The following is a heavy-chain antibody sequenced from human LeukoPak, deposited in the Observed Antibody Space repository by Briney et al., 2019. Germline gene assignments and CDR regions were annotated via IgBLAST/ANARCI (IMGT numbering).Heavy chain of an antibody. J-gene: IGHJ6*03. V-gene: IGHV3-30*02. Sequence: GGSLRLSCAASGVTFSSYGIHWVRQAPGKGLEWVAFIRHDGSKKYYADSVKGRFTISRDNTKSTLYLQMNSLRADDTAVYFCARGVTARGFYYYMDIWGKGTTVTISS. CDR1: GVTFSSYG. CDR2: IRHDGSKK. D-gene: IGHD2-21*02. CDR3: ARGVTARGFYYYMDI.